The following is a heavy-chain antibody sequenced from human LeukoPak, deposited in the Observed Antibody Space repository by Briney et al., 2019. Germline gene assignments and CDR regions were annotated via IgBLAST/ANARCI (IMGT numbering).Heavy chain of an antibody. J-gene: IGHJ2*01. V-gene: IGHV3-21*01. CDR3: ARAPYGSGTYWYFDL. CDR2: ISSSSSYI. Sequence: GGSLRLSCAASGFTFSSYNMNWVRQAPGKGLEWVSSISSSSSYIYYADSMKGRFTISRDNARSSLYLQMNSLRAEDTAVYYCARAPYGSGTYWYFDLWGRGTLVTVSS. D-gene: IGHD3-10*01. CDR1: GFTFSSYN.